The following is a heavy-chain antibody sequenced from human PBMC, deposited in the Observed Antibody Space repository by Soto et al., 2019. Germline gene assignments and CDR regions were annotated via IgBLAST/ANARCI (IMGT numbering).Heavy chain of an antibody. D-gene: IGHD6-19*01. V-gene: IGHV1-69*13. CDR3: AREGTGYSSGYDY. Sequence: GAAVQVSCEASGYTFSSYHISWLRQAPGQGLEWMGGIIPIFGTANYAQKFQGRVTITADESTSTAYMELSSLRSEDTAVYYCAREGTGYSSGYDYWGQGTLVTVSS. CDR1: GYTFSSYH. CDR2: IIPIFGTA. J-gene: IGHJ4*02.